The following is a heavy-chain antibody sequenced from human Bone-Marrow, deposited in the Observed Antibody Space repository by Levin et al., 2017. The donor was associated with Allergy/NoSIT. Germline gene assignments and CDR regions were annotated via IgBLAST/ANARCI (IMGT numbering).Heavy chain of an antibody. Sequence: SQTLSLTCTVSGDSISSSNQYWGWVRQPPGKGLEWIGDIYSSGATYYNPSLRSRVTISVDTSKNQFSLILTSVTAADTAVYYCARQYTTSWYKLSFDPWGQGTLVTVSS. CDR3: ARQYTTSWYKLSFDP. D-gene: IGHD6-13*01. CDR1: GDSISSSNQY. CDR2: IYSSGAT. J-gene: IGHJ5*02. V-gene: IGHV4-39*01.